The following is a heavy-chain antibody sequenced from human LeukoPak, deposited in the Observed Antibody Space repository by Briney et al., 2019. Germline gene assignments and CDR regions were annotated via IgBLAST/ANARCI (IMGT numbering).Heavy chain of an antibody. CDR3: ARGERLGLDY. CDR1: GVSISNYY. J-gene: IGHJ4*02. Sequence: PSETLSLTCTVSGVSISNYYWSWIRQPRGKGLEWIGYIYYSVSINYNPSLKSRVTISVDTSQNQLSLKLTSVTAADTAVYYCARGERLGLDYWGQGTLVTVSS. CDR2: IYYSVSI. D-gene: IGHD1-26*01. V-gene: IGHV4-59*01.